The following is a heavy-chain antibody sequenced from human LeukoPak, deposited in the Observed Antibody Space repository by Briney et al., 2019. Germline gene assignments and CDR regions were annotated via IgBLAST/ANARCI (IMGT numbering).Heavy chain of an antibody. Sequence: SETLSLTCTVSGGSISSGSYYWSWIRQPAGKGLEWIGRIYTSGSTNYNPSLKSRVTISVDTSKNQFSLKLSSVTAADTAVYYCARGLKDYGSGSYQYYYYYYMDVWGKGTTVTVSS. CDR1: GGSISSGSYY. CDR2: IYTSGST. D-gene: IGHD3-10*01. J-gene: IGHJ6*03. V-gene: IGHV4-61*02. CDR3: ARGLKDYGSGSYQYYYYYYMDV.